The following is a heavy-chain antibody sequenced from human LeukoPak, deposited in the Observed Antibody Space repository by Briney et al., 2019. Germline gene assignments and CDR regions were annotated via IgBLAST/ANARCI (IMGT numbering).Heavy chain of an antibody. D-gene: IGHD6-19*01. CDR2: ISYDGSNK. J-gene: IGHJ4*02. CDR3: AKADQWLDLDC. Sequence: GGSLRLSCAASGFTFSSYGMHWVRQAPGKGLEWVAVISYDGSNKYYADSVKGRFTISRDNSKNTLYLQMNSLRAEDTAVYYCAKADQWLDLDCWGQGTLVTVSS. CDR1: GFTFSSYG. V-gene: IGHV3-30*18.